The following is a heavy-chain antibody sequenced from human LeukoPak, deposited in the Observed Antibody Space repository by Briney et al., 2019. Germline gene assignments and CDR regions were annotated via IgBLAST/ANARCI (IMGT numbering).Heavy chain of an antibody. J-gene: IGHJ6*02. CDR2: IIPIFGTA. Sequence: SVTVSCTASGGIFSSYAISWARQAPGQGLEWMGGIIPIFGTANYAQKFQGRVTITADESTSTAYMELSSLRSEDTAVYYCARGPVEAVFGVSTKDWGQGTTVTVSS. CDR1: GGIFSSYA. CDR3: ARGPVEAVFGVSTKD. D-gene: IGHD3-10*02. V-gene: IGHV1-69*01.